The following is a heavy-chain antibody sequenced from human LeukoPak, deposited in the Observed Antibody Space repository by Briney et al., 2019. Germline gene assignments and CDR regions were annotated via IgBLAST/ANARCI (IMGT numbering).Heavy chain of an antibody. CDR1: GFTFSSYW. CDR3: ARLTAARTPPAFDY. Sequence: GGSLRLSCAASGFTFSSYWMSWVRQAPGKGLEWVANIKQDGSEKYYMDSVKGRFTISRDNAKNSLYLQMNSLRAEDTAVYYCARLTAARTPPAFDYWGQGTLVTVSS. V-gene: IGHV3-7*01. D-gene: IGHD6-6*01. CDR2: IKQDGSEK. J-gene: IGHJ4*02.